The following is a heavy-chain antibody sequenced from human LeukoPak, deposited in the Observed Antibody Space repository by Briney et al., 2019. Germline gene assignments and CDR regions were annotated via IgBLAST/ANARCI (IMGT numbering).Heavy chain of an antibody. Sequence: GGSLRLSCAASGFTFSSYAMHWVRQAPGKGLEWVSAISGSGSSTYYADSVKGRFTISRDNSKNTLYLQMNSLRAEDTALYYCAKDRISSTSPNWFDPWGQGTLVTVSS. CDR2: ISGSGSST. V-gene: IGHV3-23*01. D-gene: IGHD2-2*01. CDR3: AKDRISSTSPNWFDP. J-gene: IGHJ5*02. CDR1: GFTFSSYA.